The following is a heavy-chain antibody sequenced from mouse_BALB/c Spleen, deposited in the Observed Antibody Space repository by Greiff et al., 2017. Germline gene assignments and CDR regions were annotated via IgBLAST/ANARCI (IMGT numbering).Heavy chain of an antibody. CDR2: INSNGGST. CDR3: ARPWDWYFDV. D-gene: IGHD4-1*01. CDR1: GFTFSSYG. J-gene: IGHJ1*01. V-gene: IGHV5-6-3*01. Sequence: VESGGGLVQPGGSLKLSCAASGFTFSSYGMSWVRQTPDKRLELVATINSNGGSTYYPDSVKGRFTISRDNAKNTLYLQMSSLKSEDTAMYYCARPWDWYFDVWGAGTTVTVSS.